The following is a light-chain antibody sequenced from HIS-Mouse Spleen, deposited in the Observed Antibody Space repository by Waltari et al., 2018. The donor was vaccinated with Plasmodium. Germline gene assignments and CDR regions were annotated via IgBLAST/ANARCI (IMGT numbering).Light chain of an antibody. Sequence: RASQSVSSNYLAWYQQKPGQAPRLLIYGASSRATGIPDRFSGSGSGTDFTLTISRLEPEDFAVYYCQQYGSSPYTFGQGTKLEIK. CDR1: QSVSSNY. CDR2: GAS. CDR3: QQYGSSPYT. J-gene: IGKJ2*01. V-gene: IGKV3-20*01.